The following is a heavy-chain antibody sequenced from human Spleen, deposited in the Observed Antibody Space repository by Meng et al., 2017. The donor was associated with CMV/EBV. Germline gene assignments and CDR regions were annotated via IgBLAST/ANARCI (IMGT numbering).Heavy chain of an antibody. CDR1: DYDFRRYG. J-gene: IGHJ4*02. Sequence: QVQLVQSKAEGKKPGASVTVSCNESDYDFRRYGITWVRQAPGQGLEWMGRINPNSGGTNYAQKFQGRVTMTRDTSISTAYMELSRLRSDDTAVYYCARHYYDILTGYDALYYWGQGTLVTVSS. CDR3: ARHYYDILTGYDALYY. V-gene: IGHV1-2*06. D-gene: IGHD3-9*01. CDR2: INPNSGGT.